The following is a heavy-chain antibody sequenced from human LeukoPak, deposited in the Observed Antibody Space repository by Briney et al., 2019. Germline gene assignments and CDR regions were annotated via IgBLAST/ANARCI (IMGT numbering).Heavy chain of an antibody. CDR2: ISAYNGNT. V-gene: IGHV1-18*01. Sequence: ASVKVSCKASGYTFTIYGISWVRQAPGQGLEWMGWISAYNGNTNYAQKLQGRVTMTTDTSTSTAYMELRSLRSDDTAVYYCARVPPYHLRPYYYYYMDVWGKGTTVTVSS. CDR1: GYTFTIYG. J-gene: IGHJ6*03. D-gene: IGHD6-6*01. CDR3: ARVPPYHLRPYYYYYMDV.